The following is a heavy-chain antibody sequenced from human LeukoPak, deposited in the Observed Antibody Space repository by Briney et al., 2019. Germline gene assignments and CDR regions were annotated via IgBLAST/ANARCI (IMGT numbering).Heavy chain of an antibody. CDR2: ISYDGSTK. CDR1: GFTFSTYG. D-gene: IGHD6-19*01. CDR3: ARETLAVAGTWWFDP. Sequence: SGRSRRLSCAASGFTFSTYGMHWVRQAPGKGLEWVAVISYDGSTKYYGDSVKGRFTISRDNSKNTLYLQMDSLRAEDTAVYYCARETLAVAGTWWFDPWGQGTLVTVSS. J-gene: IGHJ5*02. V-gene: IGHV3-33*01.